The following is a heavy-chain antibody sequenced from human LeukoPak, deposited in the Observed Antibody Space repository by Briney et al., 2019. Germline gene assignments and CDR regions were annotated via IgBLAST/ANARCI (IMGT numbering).Heavy chain of an antibody. CDR1: GGSISSSNW. CDR2: IYHSGST. J-gene: IGHJ6*02. V-gene: IGHV4-4*02. Sequence: PSGTLSLTCAVSGGSISSSNWWSWVRPPPGKGLEWIGEIYHSGSTNYNPSLKSRVTISVDKSKNQFSLKLSSVTAADTAVYYCARDLRVVVPAAISPSYGMDVWGQGTTVTVSS. D-gene: IGHD2-2*02. CDR3: ARDLRVVVPAAISPSYGMDV.